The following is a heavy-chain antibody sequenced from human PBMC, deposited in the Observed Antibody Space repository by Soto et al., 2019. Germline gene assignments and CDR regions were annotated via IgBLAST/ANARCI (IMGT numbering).Heavy chain of an antibody. V-gene: IGHV4-34*01. Sequence: PCETLSLTCAVYGGSFSGYYWTCIRQSPGKGLEWIGEINHSGSTNYNPSLKSRVTISVDTSKNQFSLNLRSVTAADTAVYYCARGRQVHYGDYVWKKSSRTYGMHVWDKGTTRTV. J-gene: IGHJ6*04. CDR2: INHSGST. CDR3: ARGRQVHYGDYVWKKSSRTYGMHV. D-gene: IGHD4-17*01. CDR1: GGSFSGYY.